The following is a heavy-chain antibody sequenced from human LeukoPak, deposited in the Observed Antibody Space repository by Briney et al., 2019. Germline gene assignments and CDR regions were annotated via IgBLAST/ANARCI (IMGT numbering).Heavy chain of an antibody. J-gene: IGHJ4*02. CDR1: GSTFSGSA. D-gene: IGHD5-18*01. Sequence: GGSLRLSCAASGSTFSGSAMHWVRQASGKGLEWVGRIRSKANSYATAYAASVKGRFTISRDDSKNTAYLQMNSLKTEDTAVYYCTSQDGYSYGSDYWGQGTLVTVSS. V-gene: IGHV3-73*01. CDR2: IRSKANSYAT. CDR3: TSQDGYSYGSDY.